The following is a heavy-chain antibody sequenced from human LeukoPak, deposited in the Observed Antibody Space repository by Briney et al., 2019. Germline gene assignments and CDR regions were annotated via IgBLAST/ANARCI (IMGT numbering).Heavy chain of an antibody. Sequence: PGGSLRLSCAASGFPLSSYSINWVRQAPGKGLEWVSYISSSGSAIYYVDSVKGRFTVSRDNAKNSLFLQMNSPSAEDTAVYYCVRVKGSYFDYWGQGALVTVSS. CDR3: VRVKGSYFDY. D-gene: IGHD2-15*01. CDR2: ISSSGSAI. CDR1: GFPLSSYS. V-gene: IGHV3-48*01. J-gene: IGHJ4*02.